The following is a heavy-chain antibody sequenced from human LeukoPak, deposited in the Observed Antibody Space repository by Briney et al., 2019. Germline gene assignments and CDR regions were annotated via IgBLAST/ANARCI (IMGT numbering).Heavy chain of an antibody. CDR1: GFIFSSFG. Sequence: PGGSLRLSCAASGFIFSSFGMHWIRQAPGKGLEWVSYISSSSSTIYYADSVKGRFTISRDNAKNSLYLQMSSLRAEDTAVYYCARRAGGYSHPYDYWGQGVLVTVSS. CDR3: ARRAGGYSHPYDY. CDR2: ISSSSSTI. V-gene: IGHV3-48*01. D-gene: IGHD4-23*01. J-gene: IGHJ4*02.